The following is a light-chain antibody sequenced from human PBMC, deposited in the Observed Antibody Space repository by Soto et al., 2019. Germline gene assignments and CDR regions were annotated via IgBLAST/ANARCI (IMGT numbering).Light chain of an antibody. V-gene: IGKV3-20*01. CDR1: QSVTSSY. Sequence: EIVLTQSPGSLSLSPGERATLSCRASQSVTSSYLAWYQQKPGQAPRLLMYGASTRPTGIPARFSGSGSGTEFTLTITRLEPEDFAVYFCQQYGSSPRTFGQGTRLEIK. CDR3: QQYGSSPRT. CDR2: GAS. J-gene: IGKJ5*01.